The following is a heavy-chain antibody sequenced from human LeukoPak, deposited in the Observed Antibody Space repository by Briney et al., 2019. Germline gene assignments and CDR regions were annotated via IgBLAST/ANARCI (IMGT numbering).Heavy chain of an antibody. CDR2: ISSSSSTI. CDR1: GFTFSSYS. Sequence: GGSLRLSCAASGFTFSSYSMNWVRQAPGKGLEWVSYISSSSSTIYYADSVKGRFTISRDNAKNSLYLQMNSLRAEDTAVYYCAKSPVRGDYGGGDYWGQGTLVTVSS. D-gene: IGHD4-17*01. CDR3: AKSPVRGDYGGGDY. V-gene: IGHV3-48*01. J-gene: IGHJ4*02.